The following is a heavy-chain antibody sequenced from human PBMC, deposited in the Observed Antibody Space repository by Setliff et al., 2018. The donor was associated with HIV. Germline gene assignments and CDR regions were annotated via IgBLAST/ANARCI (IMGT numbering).Heavy chain of an antibody. CDR2: MNPKSGNT. CDR1: GYTFTSHD. J-gene: IGHJ4*02. D-gene: IGHD3-22*01. CDR3: ARGTYDSDY. V-gene: IGHV1-8*02. Sequence: GASVKVSCKTSGYTFTSHDIDWVRQAPGQGLEWMGWMNPKSGNTGYARKFQGRVTMTRDTSIDTAYMELTSLTSEDTAVYYCARGTYDSDYWGRGTLVTVSS.